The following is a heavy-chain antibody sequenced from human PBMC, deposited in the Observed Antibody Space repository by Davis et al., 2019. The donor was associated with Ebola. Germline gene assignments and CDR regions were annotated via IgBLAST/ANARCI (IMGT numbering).Heavy chain of an antibody. CDR2: IYSGGST. CDR1: GFTVSSNY. CDR3: TVGATPRYFDY. D-gene: IGHD1-26*01. J-gene: IGHJ4*02. V-gene: IGHV3-53*01. Sequence: GGSLRLSCAASGFTVSSNYMSWVRQAPGKGLEWVSVIYSGGSTYYADSVKGRFTISRDNSKNTLYLQMNSLRAEDTAVYYCTVGATPRYFDYWGQGTLVTVSS.